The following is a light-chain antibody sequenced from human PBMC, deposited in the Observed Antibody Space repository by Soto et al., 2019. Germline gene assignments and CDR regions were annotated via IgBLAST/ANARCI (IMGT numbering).Light chain of an antibody. CDR1: HSISTN. J-gene: IGKJ4*01. CDR3: QQYNSWTT. Sequence: EIIMTQSPATLSVSPGEGATLSCRTSHSISTNLAWYQHKRGQSPRLLVYGASTRATCVPARFSGSGSGAEFTLSLSSIQSEDFAVYYCQQYNSWTTFGGGTKVEIK. CDR2: GAS. V-gene: IGKV3-15*01.